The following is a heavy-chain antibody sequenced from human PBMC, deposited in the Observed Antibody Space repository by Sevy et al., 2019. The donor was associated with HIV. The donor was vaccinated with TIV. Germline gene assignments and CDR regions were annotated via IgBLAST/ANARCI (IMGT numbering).Heavy chain of an antibody. CDR2: ISSSSSTI. V-gene: IGHV3-48*01. CDR3: ARENTFLEWLLYSTDAFDI. Sequence: GGSLRLSCAASGFTFSSYSMNWVRQAPGKGLEWISYISSSSSTIYYADSVKGRFTISRDNAKNSMYLQMKSLRAEDTAVYYCARENTFLEWLLYSTDAFDIRGQGTMVTVSS. D-gene: IGHD3-3*02. J-gene: IGHJ3*02. CDR1: GFTFSSYS.